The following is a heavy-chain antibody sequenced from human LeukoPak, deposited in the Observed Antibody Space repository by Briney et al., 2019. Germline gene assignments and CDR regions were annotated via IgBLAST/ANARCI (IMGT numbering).Heavy chain of an antibody. CDR2: ISSSGSTI. CDR3: ARDPLLGVDGPGY. Sequence: GGSLRLSCAASGFTFSSYEMNWVRQAPGKGLEWVSYISSSGSTIYYADSVKGRFTISRDNAKNSLYLQMNSLRAEDTAVYYCARDPLLGVDGPGYWGQGTLVTVSS. D-gene: IGHD3-3*02. J-gene: IGHJ4*02. V-gene: IGHV3-48*03. CDR1: GFTFSSYE.